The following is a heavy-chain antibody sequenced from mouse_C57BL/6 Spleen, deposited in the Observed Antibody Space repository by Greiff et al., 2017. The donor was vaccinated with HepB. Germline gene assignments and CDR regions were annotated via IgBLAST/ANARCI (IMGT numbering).Heavy chain of an antibody. CDR1: GYTFTSYW. V-gene: IGHV1-50*01. J-gene: IGHJ3*01. D-gene: IGHD2-3*01. Sequence: VQLQQPGAELVKPGASVKLSCKASGYTFTSYWMQWVKQRPGQGLEWIGEIDPSDSYTNYNQKFKGKATLTVDTSSSTAYMQLNSLTSEDSAVYYCARSYDGYYETWFAYWGQGTLVTVSA. CDR3: ARSYDGYYETWFAY. CDR2: IDPSDSYT.